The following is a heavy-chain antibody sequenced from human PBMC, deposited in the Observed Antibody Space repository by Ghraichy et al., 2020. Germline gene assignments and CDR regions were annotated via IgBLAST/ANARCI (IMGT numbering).Heavy chain of an antibody. CDR3: ARMGPNWNYDY. Sequence: SETLSLTCTVSGGSISTGGYYWSWIRQHPGKGLEWIGYIYYSGSTYYNPSLKSRVTISVDTSENQFSLKLSSVTAADTAVYYCARMGPNWNYDYWGQGTLVTVSS. CDR1: GGSISTGGYY. CDR2: IYYSGST. V-gene: IGHV4-31*03. D-gene: IGHD1-7*01. J-gene: IGHJ4*02.